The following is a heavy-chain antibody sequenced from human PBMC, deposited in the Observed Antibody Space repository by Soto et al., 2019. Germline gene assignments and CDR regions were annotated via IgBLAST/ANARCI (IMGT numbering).Heavy chain of an antibody. D-gene: IGHD3-22*01. CDR2: IYYSGST. V-gene: IGHV4-31*03. CDR3: ARGYGYDSSGYYPAGTIPGWFDP. CDR1: GGSISSGGYY. J-gene: IGHJ5*02. Sequence: SETLPLTCTVAGGSISSGGYYCSVNRQHPGKALGRIGYIYYSGSTYYNPSLKSRVTISVDTSKNQFSLKLSSVTAADTAVYSCARGYGYDSSGYYPAGTIPGWFDPWGQGTLVTVSS.